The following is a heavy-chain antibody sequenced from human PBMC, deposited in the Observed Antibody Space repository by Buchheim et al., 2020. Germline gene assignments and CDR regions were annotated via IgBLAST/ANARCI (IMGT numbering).Heavy chain of an antibody. CDR2: ITGRGTTT. V-gene: IGHV3-23*01. Sequence: EVYLLESGGGLVQPGGSLRLSCAASGFTFHTYAMSWVRQAPGKGLEWVSAITGRGTTTHYADSVDGRFTISRDNSKDMLYLQMNSLRAEDTAVYYCAKDLMVRPHYYFDYWGQGTL. CDR3: AKDLMVRPHYYFDY. D-gene: IGHD3-10*01. CDR1: GFTFHTYA. J-gene: IGHJ4*02.